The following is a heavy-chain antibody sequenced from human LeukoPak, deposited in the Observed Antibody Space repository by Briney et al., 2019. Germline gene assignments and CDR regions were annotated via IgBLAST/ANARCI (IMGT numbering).Heavy chain of an antibody. CDR3: ARSHYDFWRVPYGMDV. V-gene: IGHV4-30-2*01. D-gene: IGHD3-3*01. CDR1: GGSISSGGYS. CDR2: IYHSGST. Sequence: SETLSLTCAVSGGSISSGGYSWSWLRQPPGKGLEWIGYIYHSGSTYYNPSLKSRVTISVDTSKNQFSLKLSSVTAADTAVYYCARSHYDFWRVPYGMDVWGQGTTVTVSS. J-gene: IGHJ6*02.